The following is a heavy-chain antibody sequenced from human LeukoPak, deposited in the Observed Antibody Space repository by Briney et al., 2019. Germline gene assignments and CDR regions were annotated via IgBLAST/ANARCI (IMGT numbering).Heavy chain of an antibody. V-gene: IGHV3-48*03. Sequence: GGSLRLSCAASGFTFSSYEMNWVRQAPGKGLEWVSYISSSGTTIYYVDSVKGRFAISRDNAKNSLYLQMNSLRAEDTAVYYRARNNYYYESSGYFRHDVWGQGTLVTVSS. D-gene: IGHD3-22*01. CDR1: GFTFSSYE. CDR3: ARNNYYYESSGYFRHDV. J-gene: IGHJ4*02. CDR2: ISSSGTTI.